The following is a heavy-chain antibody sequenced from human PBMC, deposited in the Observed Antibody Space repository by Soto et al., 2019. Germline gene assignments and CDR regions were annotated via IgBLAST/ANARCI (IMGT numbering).Heavy chain of an antibody. CDR2: ISYDGSNK. J-gene: IGHJ6*02. CDR1: GFTFSSYA. CDR3: ARGDDFWSGYYPNYYYYYGMDV. Sequence: GGSLRLSCAASGFTFSSYAMHWVRQAPGKGLEWVAVISYDGSNKYYADSVKGRFTISRDNSKNTLYLQMNSLRAEDTAVYYCARGDDFWSGYYPNYYYYYGMDVWGQGTTVTVSS. D-gene: IGHD3-3*01. V-gene: IGHV3-30-3*01.